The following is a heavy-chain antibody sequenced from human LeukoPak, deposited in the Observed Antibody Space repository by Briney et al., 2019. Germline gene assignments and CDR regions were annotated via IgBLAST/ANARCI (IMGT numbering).Heavy chain of an antibody. D-gene: IGHD6-6*01. V-gene: IGHV3-21*01. CDR3: ARAWDSSSSNY. CDR1: GFTFSSYE. J-gene: IGHJ4*02. Sequence: GGSLRLSCAASGFTFSSYEMNWVRQAPGKGLEWVSSISSSSSYIYYADSVKGRFTISRDNAKNSLYLQMNSLRAEDTAVYYCARAWDSSSSNYWGQGTLVTVSS. CDR2: ISSSSSYI.